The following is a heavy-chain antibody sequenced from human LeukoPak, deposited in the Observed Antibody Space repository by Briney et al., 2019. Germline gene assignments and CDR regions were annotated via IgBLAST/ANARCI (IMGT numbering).Heavy chain of an antibody. V-gene: IGHV4-59*11. CDR1: GGSISSHY. CDR2: IYYSGST. J-gene: IGHJ6*04. CDR3: ARESRLGVMDV. Sequence: PSETLSLTCTVSGGSISSHYWSWIRQPPGEGLEWIGYIYYSGSTNYNSSLKSRVTISVDTSKNQFSLKLSSVTAADTAVYYCARESRLGVMDVWGKGTTVTVSS.